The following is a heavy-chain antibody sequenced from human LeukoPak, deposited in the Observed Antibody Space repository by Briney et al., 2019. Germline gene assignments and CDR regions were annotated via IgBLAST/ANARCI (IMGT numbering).Heavy chain of an antibody. CDR2: IHYSGSS. D-gene: IGHD6-13*01. V-gene: IGHV4-59*01. Sequence: SETLSLTCKVSGVSMTPYYWSWIRQSPGRGLEWIGYIHYSGSSNYNPSLKGRVTMSLDTSENHVSLTLTSVTAADTAVYYCARYSSSPTYYFDYWGQGTLVTVSS. J-gene: IGHJ4*02. CDR1: GVSMTPYY. CDR3: ARYSSSPTYYFDY.